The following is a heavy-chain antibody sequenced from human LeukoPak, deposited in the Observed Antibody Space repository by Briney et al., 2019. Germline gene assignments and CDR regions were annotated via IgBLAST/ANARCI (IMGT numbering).Heavy chain of an antibody. J-gene: IGHJ5*02. Sequence: PSETLSLTCTVSGGSISSSSYYWGWIRQPPGKGLEWIGSIYYSGSTYYNPSLKSRVTISVDTSKKQFSLKLSSVTAADTAVYYCARGSPNLVMYAIVFFDPWGQGTLVTVSS. V-gene: IGHV4-39*01. CDR3: ARGSPNLVMYAIVFFDP. CDR2: IYYSGST. D-gene: IGHD2-8*02. CDR1: GGSISSSSYY.